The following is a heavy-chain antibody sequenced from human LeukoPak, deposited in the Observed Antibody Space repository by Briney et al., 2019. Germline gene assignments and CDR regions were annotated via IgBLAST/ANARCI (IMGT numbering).Heavy chain of an antibody. Sequence: QPGGSLRLSCAASGFTFSSYWMSWVRQAPGKGLEWVANIKQDGSEKYYVDSVKGRFTISRDNAKNSLYLQMNSLRAEDTAVYYCARDTGYYYDSSGYYSQDSPLGYWGQGTLVTVSS. CDR3: ARDTGYYYDSSGYYSQDSPLGY. V-gene: IGHV3-7*01. D-gene: IGHD3-22*01. J-gene: IGHJ4*02. CDR2: IKQDGSEK. CDR1: GFTFSSYW.